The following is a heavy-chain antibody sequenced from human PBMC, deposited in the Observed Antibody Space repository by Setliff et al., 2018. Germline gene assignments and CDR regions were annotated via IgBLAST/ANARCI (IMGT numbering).Heavy chain of an antibody. D-gene: IGHD1-1*01. Sequence: SETLSLTCTVSGDSIDTDIWWSWVRQSPGKGLEWIGEIYLGGSPTYNPSLKSRVTISIYKSKNQLSLDLTSVTAADTAVYYCARGSTRRYYGMDVWGQGTTVTVSS. CDR1: GDSIDTDIW. CDR2: IYLGGSP. J-gene: IGHJ6*02. CDR3: ARGSTRRYYGMDV. V-gene: IGHV4-4*02.